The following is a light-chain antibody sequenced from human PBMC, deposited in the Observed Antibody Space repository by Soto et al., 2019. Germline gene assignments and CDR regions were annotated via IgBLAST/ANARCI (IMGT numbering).Light chain of an antibody. V-gene: IGKV3-15*01. CDR1: QSVNSN. Sequence: EIVLTQSPATLSVSPGERATLSCRASQSVNSNLAWYQQKPGQAPRLLIYSASIRATGIPARFSGSGSGTDFTLTISSLQSEDFAIYYCQQHSNWTPLTFGGGTKVEIK. CDR2: SAS. J-gene: IGKJ4*01. CDR3: QQHSNWTPLT.